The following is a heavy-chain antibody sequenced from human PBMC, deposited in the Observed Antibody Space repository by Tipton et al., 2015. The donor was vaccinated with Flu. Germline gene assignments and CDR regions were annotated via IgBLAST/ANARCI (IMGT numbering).Heavy chain of an antibody. CDR3: ARDSKSGGYSVY. D-gene: IGHD3-10*01. J-gene: IGHJ4*02. V-gene: IGHV3-53*01. CDR2: IYSGGST. Sequence: GSLRLSCAASEFTVSSNYMSWVRQAPGKGLEWVSVIYSGGSTYYADSVKGRFTISRDNSKNTLYLQMNSLRAEDTAVYYCARDSKSGGYSVYWGQGTLVTVSS. CDR1: EFTVSSNY.